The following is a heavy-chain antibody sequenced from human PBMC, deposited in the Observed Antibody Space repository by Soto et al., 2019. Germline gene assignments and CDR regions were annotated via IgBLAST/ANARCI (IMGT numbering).Heavy chain of an antibody. D-gene: IGHD3-16*01. CDR1: GYSFTSYW. Sequence: PGESLKISCKGSGYSFTSYWIGWVRQMPGKGLDWMGFIYPGDSDTRYSPSFQGHVTISADKSISTAYLQWSSLRASDTAMYYCARQYGPFEFDYWGQGTLVTVS. CDR3: ARQYGPFEFDY. V-gene: IGHV5-51*01. J-gene: IGHJ4*02. CDR2: IYPGDSDT.